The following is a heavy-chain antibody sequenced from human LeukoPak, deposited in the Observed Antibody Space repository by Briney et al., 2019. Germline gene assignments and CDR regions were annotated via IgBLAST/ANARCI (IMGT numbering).Heavy chain of an antibody. CDR3: ARDLYIAVTAP. Sequence: PGGSLRLSCAASGFTFSSYWMHWVRQAPGKGLAWVSRINSDGSSTSYADSVKGRFTISRDNAKNTLYLQMNSLRAEDTAVYYCARDLYIAVTAPWGQGTLVTVSS. CDR2: INSDGSST. V-gene: IGHV3-74*01. CDR1: GFTFSSYW. J-gene: IGHJ5*02. D-gene: IGHD6-19*01.